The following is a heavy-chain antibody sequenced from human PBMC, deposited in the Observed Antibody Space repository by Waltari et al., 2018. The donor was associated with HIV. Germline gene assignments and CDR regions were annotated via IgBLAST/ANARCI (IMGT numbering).Heavy chain of an antibody. D-gene: IGHD3-10*01. CDR3: ARDEEVQGIRWFDP. Sequence: EVQLVESGGGLVQHGGSLRLSCAASGFTFSSYWMHWVRHAPGKGLVWVSRINSDGSSTSYADSVKGRFTISRDNAKNTLYLQMNSLRAEDTAVYYCARDEEVQGIRWFDPWGQGTLVTVSS. CDR1: GFTFSSYW. CDR2: INSDGSST. J-gene: IGHJ5*02. V-gene: IGHV3-74*01.